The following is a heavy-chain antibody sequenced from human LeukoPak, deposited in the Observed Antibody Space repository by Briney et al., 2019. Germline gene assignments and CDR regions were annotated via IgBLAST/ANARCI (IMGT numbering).Heavy chain of an antibody. CDR2: ISDSGGST. CDR3: AKSLMVLAPVSYYYYYMDV. D-gene: IGHD2-8*01. CDR1: GFTFSSYA. V-gene: IGHV3-23*01. J-gene: IGHJ6*03. Sequence: GGSLRLSCAASGFTFSSYAMSWVRQAPGKGLEWVSAISDSGGSTYYADSVKGRYTISRDNSKNTLYLQMNSLRAEDTAVYYCAKSLMVLAPVSYYYYYMDVWGKGTTVTVSS.